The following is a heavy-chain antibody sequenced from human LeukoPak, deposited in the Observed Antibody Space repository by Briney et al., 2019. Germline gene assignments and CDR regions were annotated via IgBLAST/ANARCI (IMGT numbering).Heavy chain of an antibody. CDR3: ARGVRYGALDI. Sequence: PGGSLRLSCAASGITFSSYWMHWVRQPPGKGLVWVSRINSDGISTNYADSVKGRFTISRDNAKNTLYLQMNSLRAEDTAVYYCARGVRYGALDIWGQGTMVTVSS. D-gene: IGHD5-18*01. V-gene: IGHV3-74*01. J-gene: IGHJ3*02. CDR2: INSDGIST. CDR1: GITFSSYW.